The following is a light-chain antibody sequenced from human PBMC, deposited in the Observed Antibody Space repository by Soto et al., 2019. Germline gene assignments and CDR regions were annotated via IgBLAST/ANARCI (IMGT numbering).Light chain of an antibody. CDR2: TTS. Sequence: DIQMTQSPSSVSASVGDRVTITCRASQDINNWLAWYQQKPGKAPKVLIYTTSNFQSGVPSRFSGSRSGTDFTLTISSLQPEDFATYYCQQANSFPLTFGGGTKVETK. V-gene: IGKV1D-12*01. J-gene: IGKJ4*01. CDR3: QQANSFPLT. CDR1: QDINNW.